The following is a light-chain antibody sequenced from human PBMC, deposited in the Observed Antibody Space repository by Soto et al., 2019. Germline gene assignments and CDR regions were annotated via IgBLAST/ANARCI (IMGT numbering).Light chain of an antibody. CDR2: DVN. CDR3: CSYAGSYTWV. J-gene: IGLJ3*02. Sequence: QSALTQPRSVSGSPGQSVTISCTGTSRDIGTYNFVTWYQQHPGKAPKLMIYDVNKRPSGVPDRFSGSKSGNTASLTISGLQAEDESDSYCCSYAGSYTWVFGGGTKLTVL. CDR1: SRDIGTYNF. V-gene: IGLV2-11*01.